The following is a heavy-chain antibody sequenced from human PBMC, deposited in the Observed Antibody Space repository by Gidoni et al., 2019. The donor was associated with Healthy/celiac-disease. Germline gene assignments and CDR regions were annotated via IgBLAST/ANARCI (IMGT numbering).Heavy chain of an antibody. J-gene: IGHJ4*02. CDR1: GGSISSGGYS. CDR2: IYHSGST. V-gene: IGHV4-30-2*01. Sequence: QLQLQESGSGLVKPSQTLSLTCAVSGGSISSGGYSWSWIGQPPGKGLEWIGYIYHSGSTYYNPSLKSRVTISVDRSKNQFSLKLSSVTAADTAVYYCARGRNPRGLLPLYYFDYWGQGTLVTVSS. D-gene: IGHD2-21*02. CDR3: ARGRNPRGLLPLYYFDY.